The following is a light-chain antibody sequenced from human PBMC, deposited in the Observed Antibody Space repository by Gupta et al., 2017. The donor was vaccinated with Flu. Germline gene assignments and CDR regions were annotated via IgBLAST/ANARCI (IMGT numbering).Light chain of an antibody. CDR3: GTWDNSMSAWV. J-gene: IGLJ3*02. Sequence: KVTISCSGTSSNMGNNYVVWYQHLPGTNPKLIIYDNDKQCSGIPERFSGSKSGTSATLGTTGVQTGEEADYYCGTWDNSMSAWVFGGGTKLTVL. CDR2: DND. V-gene: IGLV1-51*02. CDR1: SSNMGNNY.